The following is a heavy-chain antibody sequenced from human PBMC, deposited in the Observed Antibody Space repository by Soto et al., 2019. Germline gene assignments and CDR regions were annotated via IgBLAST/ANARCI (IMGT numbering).Heavy chain of an antibody. CDR3: ARDRAVEITIAPGGMDV. Sequence: SVKVSCKASGGTFSSYAISWVRQAPGQGLEWMGGIIPNIGGTNYAQKFQGRVTMTTDTSTSTAYMELSRLRSDDTAVYYCARDRAVEITIAPGGMDVWGQGTTVTVSS. D-gene: IGHD3-9*01. CDR1: GGTFSSYA. V-gene: IGHV1-69*10. J-gene: IGHJ6*02. CDR2: IIPNIGGT.